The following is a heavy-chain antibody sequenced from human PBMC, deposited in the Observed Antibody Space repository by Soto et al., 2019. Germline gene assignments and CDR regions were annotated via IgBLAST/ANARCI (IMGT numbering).Heavy chain of an antibody. J-gene: IGHJ6*02. D-gene: IGHD3-22*01. CDR3: ARDRDSYYYYGMDV. CDR2: INAGNGNT. V-gene: IGHV1-3*01. CDR1: GYTFTSYA. Sequence: QVQLVQSGAEVKKPGASVKVSCKASGYTFTSYAMHWVRQAPGQRLEWMGWINAGNGNTKYSQKFQGRVTITRDTSSSTAYMELSSLRSEDTAVYYCARDRDSYYYYGMDVWGQGTTVIVSS.